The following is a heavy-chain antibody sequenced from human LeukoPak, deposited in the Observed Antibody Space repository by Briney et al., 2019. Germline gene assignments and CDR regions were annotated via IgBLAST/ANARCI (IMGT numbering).Heavy chain of an antibody. D-gene: IGHD3-22*01. J-gene: IGHJ4*02. CDR2: ISSSSSYI. V-gene: IGHV3-21*01. CDR1: GFTFSSYS. CDR3: ARIMSKDSSGYYYVFDY. Sequence: GGSLRLSCAASGFTFSSYSMNWVRQAPGKGLEWVSSISSSSSYIYYADSVKGRFTISRDNAKNSLYLQMNSLRGVDTAVYYCARIMSKDSSGYYYVFDYWGQGTLVTVSS.